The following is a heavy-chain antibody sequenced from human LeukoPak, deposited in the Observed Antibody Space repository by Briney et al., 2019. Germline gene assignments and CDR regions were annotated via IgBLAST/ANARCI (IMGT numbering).Heavy chain of an antibody. V-gene: IGHV1-2*02. CDR3: ARVQQLVRYNWFDP. Sequence: ASVKVSCKASGYTFSDYYIHWVRQAPGQGLEWMGWINPNSGGTNYAQKFQGRVTMTRDTSISTAYMELSRLRSDDTAVYYCARVQQLVRYNWFDPWGQGTLVTVSS. CDR1: GYTFSDYY. J-gene: IGHJ5*02. CDR2: INPNSGGT. D-gene: IGHD6-6*01.